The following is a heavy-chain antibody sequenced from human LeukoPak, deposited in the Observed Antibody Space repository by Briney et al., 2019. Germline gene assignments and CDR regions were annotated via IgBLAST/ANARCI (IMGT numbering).Heavy chain of an antibody. CDR1: GFTFSSFW. Sequence: GGSLRLSCAASGFTFSSFWMHWVRHAPGKGLVWVSRIKGDGITTNYADPAKGRFTVSRDNAKNSLYLQMNSLRAEDTAVYYCARGALTMLRGVTPPDYWGQGTLVTVSS. D-gene: IGHD3-10*01. CDR3: ARGALTMLRGVTPPDY. CDR2: IKGDGITT. J-gene: IGHJ4*02. V-gene: IGHV3-74*01.